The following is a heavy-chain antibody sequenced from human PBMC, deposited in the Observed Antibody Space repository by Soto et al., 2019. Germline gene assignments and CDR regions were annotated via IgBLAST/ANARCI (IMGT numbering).Heavy chain of an antibody. J-gene: IGHJ4*02. D-gene: IGHD3-9*01. CDR3: AKSASLRYFDWTEGCGY. CDR2: ICGSGGST. Sequence: EVQLLESGGGLVQPGGSLRLSCAASGFTFSSYAMSWVRQAPGKGLEWVXAICGSGGSTYYADSVKGRFTISKDNSKNTLYLQMNSLRAEDTAVYYCAKSASLRYFDWTEGCGYWGQGTLVTVSS. V-gene: IGHV3-23*01. CDR1: GFTFSSYA.